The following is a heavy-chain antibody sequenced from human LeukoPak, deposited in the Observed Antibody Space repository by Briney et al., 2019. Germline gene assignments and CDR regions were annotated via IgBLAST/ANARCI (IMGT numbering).Heavy chain of an antibody. CDR1: GFTFSSYH. V-gene: IGHV3-30-3*01. Sequence: PGRSLRLSCAASGFTFSSYHMHWFRQAPGKGLEWVAVISYDTNDRYYADSVKGRFTISRDNSRNTLSLQMNSLRTEDTAVCYCARGRDVWGQGTTVTVSS. CDR3: ARGRDV. CDR2: ISYDTNDR. J-gene: IGHJ6*02.